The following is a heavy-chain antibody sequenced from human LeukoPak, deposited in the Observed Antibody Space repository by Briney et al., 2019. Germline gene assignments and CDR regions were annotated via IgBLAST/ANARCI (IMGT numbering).Heavy chain of an antibody. D-gene: IGHD6-19*01. J-gene: IGHJ4*02. CDR2: IYHSGRA. CDR1: GGSTSSDNW. Sequence: SETLSLTCAVSGGSTSSDNWWIWVRQPPGKGLEWIGEIYHSGRANYNPSLKSRVNMSVDKSKNQFSLSLSSVTAADTAVYHCARGLYGSDSYWGQGSLVTVSS. CDR3: ARGLYGSDSY. V-gene: IGHV4-4*02.